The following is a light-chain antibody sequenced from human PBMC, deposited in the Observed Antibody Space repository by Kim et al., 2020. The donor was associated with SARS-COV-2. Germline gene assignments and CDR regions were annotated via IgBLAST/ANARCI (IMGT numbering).Light chain of an antibody. CDR2: AAS. Sequence: DIQMTQSPSSLSASVGDRVTISCRASQDISNYLAWYQQKPGKVPKLLIYAASTLQSGVPSRFSGSGSGTDFTLTISSLQPEDVATYYCQKYHSAPWTFGQGTKVDIK. CDR3: QKYHSAPWT. CDR1: QDISNY. V-gene: IGKV1-27*01. J-gene: IGKJ1*01.